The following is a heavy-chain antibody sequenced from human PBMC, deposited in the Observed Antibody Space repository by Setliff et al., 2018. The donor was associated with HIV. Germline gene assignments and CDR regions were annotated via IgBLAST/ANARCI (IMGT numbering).Heavy chain of an antibody. CDR1: GGSISSGDYY. J-gene: IGHJ4*02. CDR2: IYYSGST. CDR3: AREEKLSAVAGTMYY. V-gene: IGHV4-30-4*08. Sequence: PSETLSLTCTVSGGSISSGDYYWSWIRQPPGKGLEWIGYIYYSGSTYYNPSLKSRVTISVDTSKNQFSLKLSSVTAADTAVYYCAREEKLSAVAGTMYYWGQGTLVTVSS. D-gene: IGHD6-19*01.